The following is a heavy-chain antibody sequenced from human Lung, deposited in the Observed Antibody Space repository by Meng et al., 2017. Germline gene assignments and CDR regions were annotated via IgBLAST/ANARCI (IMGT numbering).Heavy chain of an antibody. J-gene: IGHJ4*02. CDR3: ARGPTTMAHDFDY. CDR1: GGSFSDYY. Sequence: QVHLKQWGAGLLKPSETLSLTWFVSGGSFSDYYWSWIRQPPGKGLEWIGEINHSGSTNYNPSLESRATISVDTSQNNLSLKLSSVTAADSAVYYCARGPTTMAHDFDYWGQGTLVTVSS. CDR2: INHSGST. D-gene: IGHD4-11*01. V-gene: IGHV4-34*01.